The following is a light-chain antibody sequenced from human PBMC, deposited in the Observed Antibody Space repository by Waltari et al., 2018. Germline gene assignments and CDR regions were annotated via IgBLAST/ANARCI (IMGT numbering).Light chain of an antibody. V-gene: IGLV2-14*03. CDR1: SSDVGTYNS. Sequence: QSALTQPASVSGSPGQSIIISCTGTSSDVGTYNSVSWYQDHPGQSPKVIIYDVSDRPSGVSARFSASKSGNTASLTISGLQAEDEADYYCSSQSSNNVVLFGGGTKVTVL. CDR2: DVS. J-gene: IGLJ3*02. CDR3: SSQSSNNVVL.